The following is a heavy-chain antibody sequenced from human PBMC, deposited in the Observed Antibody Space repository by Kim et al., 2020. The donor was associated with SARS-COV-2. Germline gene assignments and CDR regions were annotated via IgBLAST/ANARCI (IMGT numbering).Heavy chain of an antibody. V-gene: IGHV4-34*01. Sequence: SETLSLTCAVYGWSFSGYYWSWIRQPPGKGLEWIGEINYSGSTNYNPSLKSRVTILVDTSKNQFSLKLSSVTAADTAVYYCARGLRGPTVMDVWGQGTTVTVSS. D-gene: IGHD3-10*01. CDR3: ARGLRGPTVMDV. CDR1: GWSFSGYY. CDR2: INYSGST. J-gene: IGHJ6*02.